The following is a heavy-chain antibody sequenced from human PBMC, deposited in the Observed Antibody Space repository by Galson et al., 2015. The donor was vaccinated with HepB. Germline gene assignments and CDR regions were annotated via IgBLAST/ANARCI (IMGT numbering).Heavy chain of an antibody. V-gene: IGHV3-13*05. J-gene: IGHJ2*01. Sequence: SLRLSCAASGFTFSSYDMHWVRQATGKGLEWVSAIGTAGDPYYPGSVKGRFTISRENAKNSLYLQMNSLRAGDTAVYYCARVSRPYCSSTSCYVGWDWYFDLWGRGTLVTVSS. CDR3: ARVSRPYCSSTSCYVGWDWYFDL. D-gene: IGHD2-2*01. CDR2: IGTAGDP. CDR1: GFTFSSYD.